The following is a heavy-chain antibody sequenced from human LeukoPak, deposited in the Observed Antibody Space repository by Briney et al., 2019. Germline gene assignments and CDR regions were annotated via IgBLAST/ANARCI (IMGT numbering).Heavy chain of an antibody. CDR1: GFTFSSYA. J-gene: IGHJ4*02. V-gene: IGHV3-23*01. D-gene: IGHD6-19*01. CDR3: SNGRTSSGTLQHDY. Sequence: GGSLRLSCAASGFTFSSYAMNWVRQAPGKGLEWVSVISASGGTTYYADSVQGRFTISRDNSKNTLYLQMNSLRAEDTALYYCSNGRTSSGTLQHDYWGQGTLVTVSS. CDR2: ISASGGTT.